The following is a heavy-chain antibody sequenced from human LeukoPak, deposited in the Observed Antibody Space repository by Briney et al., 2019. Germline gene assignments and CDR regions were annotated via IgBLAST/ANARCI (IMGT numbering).Heavy chain of an antibody. Sequence: SQTLSLTCAISGDSVSSNSVTWNWIRQSPSRGLEWLGRTYYRSTWYNDYAVSVRGRITVNPDTSKNQFSLHLNSVTPEDTAVYYWARRLTQYACFDPGGKGTLVTVSS. CDR3: ARRLTQYACFDP. D-gene: IGHD2-2*01. V-gene: IGHV6-1*01. CDR2: TYYRSTWYN. J-gene: IGHJ5*02. CDR1: GDSVSSNSVT.